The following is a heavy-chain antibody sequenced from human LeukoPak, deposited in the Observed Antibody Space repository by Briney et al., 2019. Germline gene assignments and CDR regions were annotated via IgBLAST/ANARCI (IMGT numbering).Heavy chain of an antibody. V-gene: IGHV3-21*01. CDR2: ISSSSSSSYI. D-gene: IGHD2-15*01. CDR1: GFTFSSYS. J-gene: IGHJ4*02. Sequence: GGSLRLSCAASGFTFSSYSMNWVRQAPGKGLEWVSSISSSSSSSYIYYADSVKGRFTISRDNAKNSLYLQMNSLRAEDTAVYYCARGELGYCSGGSCKHDYWGQGTLVTVSS. CDR3: ARGELGYCSGGSCKHDY.